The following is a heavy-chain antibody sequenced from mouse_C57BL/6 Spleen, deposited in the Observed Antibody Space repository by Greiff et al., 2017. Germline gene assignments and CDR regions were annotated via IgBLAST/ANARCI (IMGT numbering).Heavy chain of an antibody. J-gene: IGHJ4*01. V-gene: IGHV5-6*01. CDR2: ISSGGSYT. CDR3: ARHDYSNYEAMDY. CDR1: GFTFSSYG. D-gene: IGHD2-5*01. Sequence: EVMLVESGGDLVKPGGSLKLSCAASGFTFSSYGMSWVRQTPDQRLEWVATISSGGSYTYYPDSVKGRFTISRDNAKNTLYLQMSSLKSEDTAMYYCARHDYSNYEAMDYWGQGTSVTVSS.